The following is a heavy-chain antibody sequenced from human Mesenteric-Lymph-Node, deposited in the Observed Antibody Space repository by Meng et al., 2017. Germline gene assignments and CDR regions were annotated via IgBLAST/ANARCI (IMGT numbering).Heavy chain of an antibody. CDR1: GYTFTGYY. V-gene: IGHV1-2*02. CDR2: INPNSGGT. J-gene: IGHJ4*02. CDR3: ARSMGSGGWYVDY. Sequence: VQVVRCGGDVKKPGASVKVSCKASGYTFTGYYMHWVRQAPGQGLEWMGWINPNSGGTNYAQKFQGRVTMTRDTSITTAYMELSRLRSDDTAVYYCARSMGSGGWYVDYWGQGTLDTVSS. D-gene: IGHD6-19*01.